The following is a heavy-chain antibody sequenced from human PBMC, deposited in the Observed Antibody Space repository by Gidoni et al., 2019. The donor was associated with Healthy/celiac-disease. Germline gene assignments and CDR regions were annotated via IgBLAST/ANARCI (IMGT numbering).Heavy chain of an antibody. V-gene: IGHV3-23*01. D-gene: IGHD1-1*01. CDR3: AKTGQGDPPDFYYYYYYMDV. Sequence: GGSTYYADSVKGRFTISRDNSKNTLYLQMNSLRAEDTAVYYCAKTGQGDPPDFYYYYYYMDVWGKGTTVTVSS. CDR2: GGST. J-gene: IGHJ6*03.